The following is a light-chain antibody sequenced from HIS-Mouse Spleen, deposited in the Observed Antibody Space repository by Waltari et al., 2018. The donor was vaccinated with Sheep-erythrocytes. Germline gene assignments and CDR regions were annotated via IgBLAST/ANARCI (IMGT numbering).Light chain of an antibody. CDR2: QDS. CDR1: KLGDKY. V-gene: IGLV3-1*01. Sequence: SYELTQPPSVSVSPGQTASITCPGDKLGDKYACWYQQKPGHSPVLVIYQDSKRPSGIPERFSGSNSGNTATLTISGTQAMDEADYYRQAWDSSTVVFGGGTKLTVL. CDR3: QAWDSSTVV. J-gene: IGLJ2*01.